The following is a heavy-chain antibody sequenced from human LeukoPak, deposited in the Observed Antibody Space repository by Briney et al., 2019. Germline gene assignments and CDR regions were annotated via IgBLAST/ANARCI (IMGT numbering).Heavy chain of an antibody. CDR3: ARWVGYCSSTSCSYYFDY. D-gene: IGHD2-2*01. CDR1: GYTFTAYY. V-gene: IGHV1-2*02. J-gene: IGHJ4*02. CDR2: INANSGGT. Sequence: ASVKVSCRASGYTFTAYYMHWVRQAPGQGLEWMGCINANSGGTDYAQKFQGRVTMTRDTSISTAYMELSRLRSDDTAVYYCARWVGYCSSTSCSYYFDYWGQGTLVTVSS.